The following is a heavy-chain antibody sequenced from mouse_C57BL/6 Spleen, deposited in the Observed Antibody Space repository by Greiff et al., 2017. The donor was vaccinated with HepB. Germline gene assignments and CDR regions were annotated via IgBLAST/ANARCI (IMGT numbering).Heavy chain of an antibody. CDR3: ARTRYGSSSDYFDY. V-gene: IGHV2-2*01. J-gene: IGHJ2*01. D-gene: IGHD1-1*01. CDR2: IWSGGST. CDR1: GFSLTSYG. Sequence: VQLKESGPGLVQPSQSLSITCTVSGFSLTSYGVHWVRQSPGKGLEWLGVIWSGGSTDYNAAFISRLSISKDNSKSQVFFKMNSLQADDTAIDYWARTRYGSSSDYFDYWGQGTTLTVSS.